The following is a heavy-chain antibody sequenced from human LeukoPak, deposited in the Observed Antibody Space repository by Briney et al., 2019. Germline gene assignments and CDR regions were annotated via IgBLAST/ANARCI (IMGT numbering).Heavy chain of an antibody. CDR3: ARSGAGEMELSTGYYYYYGMDV. Sequence: GASVKVSCKVSGYTLTELSMHWVRQAPGQGLEWMGWINPNSGGTNYAQKFQGWVTMTRDTSISTAYMELSRLRSDDTAVYYCARSGAGEMELSTGYYYYYGMDVWGQGTTVTVSS. V-gene: IGHV1-2*04. J-gene: IGHJ6*02. D-gene: IGHD2/OR15-2a*01. CDR2: INPNSGGT. CDR1: GYTLTELS.